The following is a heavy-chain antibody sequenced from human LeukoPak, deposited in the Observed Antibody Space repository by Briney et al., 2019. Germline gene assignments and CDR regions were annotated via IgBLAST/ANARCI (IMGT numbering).Heavy chain of an antibody. CDR2: IYYSGST. CDR3: ARDSPDSSGYYPFDY. CDR1: GYSISSSNW. D-gene: IGHD3-22*01. Sequence: SETLSLTCAVSGYSISSSNWWGWIRQPPGKGLEWIGYIYYSGSTNYNPSLKSRVTISVDTSKNQFSLKLSSVTAADTAVYYCARDSPDSSGYYPFDYWGQGTLVTVSS. V-gene: IGHV4-28*03. J-gene: IGHJ4*02.